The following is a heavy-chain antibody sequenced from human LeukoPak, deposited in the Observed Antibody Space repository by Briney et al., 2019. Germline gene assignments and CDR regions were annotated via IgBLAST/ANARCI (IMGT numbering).Heavy chain of an antibody. CDR1: GFTFSSYS. D-gene: IGHD6-13*01. CDR2: ISSSSSYI. J-gene: IGHJ5*02. Sequence: GGSLRLFCAASGFTFSSYSMNWVRQAPGKGLEWVSSISSSSSYIYYADSVKGRFTISRDNAKNSLYLQMNSLRAEDTAVYYCARAPSPGIAAAGTRGWFDPWGQGTLVTVSS. CDR3: ARAPSPGIAAAGTRGWFDP. V-gene: IGHV3-21*01.